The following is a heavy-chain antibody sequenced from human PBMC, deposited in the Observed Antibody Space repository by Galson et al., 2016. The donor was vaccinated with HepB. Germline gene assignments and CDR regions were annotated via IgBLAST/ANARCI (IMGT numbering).Heavy chain of an antibody. CDR2: IWYDGSYK. V-gene: IGHV3-33*01. CDR1: GFSFSSYG. Sequence: SLRLSCAASGFSFSSYGMHWVRQAPGKGLEWVAVIWYDGSYKYYTDSVKGRFTISRDNSKNTLHLHMKTLRPEDTAVYYCARDPTLPWYHTSYDPSGNYYFGDYWGQGSLVTVSS. D-gene: IGHD3-10*01. CDR3: ARDPTLPWYHTSYDPSGNYYFGDY. J-gene: IGHJ4*02.